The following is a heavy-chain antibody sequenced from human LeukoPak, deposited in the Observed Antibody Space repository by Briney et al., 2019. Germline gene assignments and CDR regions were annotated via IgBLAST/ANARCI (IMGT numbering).Heavy chain of an antibody. D-gene: IGHD3-22*01. CDR2: INPNSSGT. V-gene: IGHV1-2*02. CDR1: GYTFTGYY. Sequence: ASVKVSCKASGYTFTGYYMHWVRQAPGQGLEWMGWINPNSSGTNYAQKFQGRVTITRDTSISTAYMELSRLRSEDTAVYYCERDMIVPYDAFDIWGQGTMVTVSS. CDR3: ERDMIVPYDAFDI. J-gene: IGHJ3*02.